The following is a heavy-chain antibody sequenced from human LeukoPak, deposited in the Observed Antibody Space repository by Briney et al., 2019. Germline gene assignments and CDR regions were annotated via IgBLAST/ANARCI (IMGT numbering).Heavy chain of an antibody. CDR2: IYTSGST. D-gene: IGHD1/OR15-1a*01. CDR3: GIREHRYPAKWCDP. J-gene: IGHJ5*02. V-gene: IGHV4-4*09. CDR1: GGSINTYY. Sequence: SETLSLTCTVSGGSINTYYWSWIRQPPGKGLEWIGYIYTSGSTNYNPSLKSRVTISKDTSKNQFSLKLSAVTAADTAVYFFGIREHRYPAKWCDPGGRGTVHRVPS.